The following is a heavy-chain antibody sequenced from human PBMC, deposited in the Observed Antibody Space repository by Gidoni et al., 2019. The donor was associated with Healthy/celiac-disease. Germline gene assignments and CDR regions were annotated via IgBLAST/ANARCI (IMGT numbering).Heavy chain of an antibody. CDR1: GVTFSSYS. Sequence: EVQLVESGGGLVKPGGSLRLSCAASGVTFSSYSMNWVRQAPGKGLEWVSSISSSSSYIYYADSVKGRFTISRDNAKNSLYLQMNSLRAEDTAVYYCARVVNLAAGMKGSLDYYYGMDVWGQGTTVTVSS. V-gene: IGHV3-21*01. CDR2: ISSSSSYI. J-gene: IGHJ6*02. CDR3: ARVVNLAAGMKGSLDYYYGMDV. D-gene: IGHD6-13*01.